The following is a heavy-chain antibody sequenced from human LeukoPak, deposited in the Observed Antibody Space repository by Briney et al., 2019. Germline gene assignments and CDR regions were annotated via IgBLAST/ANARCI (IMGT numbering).Heavy chain of an antibody. D-gene: IGHD2-2*01. Sequence: ASAKVSCKASGGTFSSYAISWVRQAPGQGLEWMGGIIPIFGTANYAQKFQGRVTITTDESTSTAYMELSSLRSEDTAVYYRARDIGGCSSTSCYEEGGYYYYMDVWGKGTTVTVSS. CDR3: ARDIGGCSSTSCYEEGGYYYYMDV. CDR1: GGTFSSYA. CDR2: IIPIFGTA. V-gene: IGHV1-69*05. J-gene: IGHJ6*03.